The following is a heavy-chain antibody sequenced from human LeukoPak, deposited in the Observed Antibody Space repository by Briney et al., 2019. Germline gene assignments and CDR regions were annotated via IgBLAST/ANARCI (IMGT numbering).Heavy chain of an antibody. CDR3: AKGGYCSSTSCYYYDY. CDR1: GFTFSSYA. Sequence: GGSLRLSCAASGFTFSSYAMSWVRQAPGKGLEWVSAISGSGGSTYYADSVKGRFTISRDNSKNTLYLQMNSLRAEDTAVYYCAKGGYCSSTSCYYYDYWGQGTLVTVSS. CDR2: ISGSGGST. J-gene: IGHJ4*02. D-gene: IGHD2-2*01. V-gene: IGHV3-23*01.